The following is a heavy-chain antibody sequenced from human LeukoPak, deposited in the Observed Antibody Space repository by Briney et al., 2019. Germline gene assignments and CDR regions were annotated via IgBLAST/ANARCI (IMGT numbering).Heavy chain of an antibody. D-gene: IGHD3-10*01. CDR1: GYTFTSYD. CDR3: ARTVWFGELPFDY. CDR2: MNPNSGNT. Sequence: ASVKVSCKASGYTFTSYDINWVRQATGQGLEWMGWMNPNSGNTGYAQKFQGRVTMTRNTSISTTYMELSSLRSEDTAVYYCARTVWFGELPFDYWGQGTLVTVSS. J-gene: IGHJ4*02. V-gene: IGHV1-8*01.